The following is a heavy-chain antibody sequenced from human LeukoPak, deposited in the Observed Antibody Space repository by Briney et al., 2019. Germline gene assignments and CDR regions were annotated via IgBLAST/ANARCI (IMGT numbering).Heavy chain of an antibody. V-gene: IGHV1-18*01. J-gene: IGHJ4*02. CDR2: ISAYNGNT. CDR1: GYTFTSYG. D-gene: IGHD1-1*01. CDR3: ARDGERSRSVSITYFDY. Sequence: VASVKVSCKASGYTFTSYGISWVRQAPGQGLEWMGWISAYNGNTNYAQKLQGRVTMTTDTSTSTAYMELRSLRSDDTAVYYCARDGERSRSVSITYFDYWGQGTLVTVSS.